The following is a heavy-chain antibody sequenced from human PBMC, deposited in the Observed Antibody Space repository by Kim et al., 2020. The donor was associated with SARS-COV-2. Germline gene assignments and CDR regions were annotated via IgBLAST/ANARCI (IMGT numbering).Heavy chain of an antibody. Sequence: SETLSLTCAVYGGSFSGYYWSWIRQPPGKGLEWIGEINHSGSTNYNPSLKSRVTISVDTSKNQFSLKLSSVTAADTAVYYCARDPVVPAAMRWFDPWGQGTLVTVSS. J-gene: IGHJ5*02. CDR2: INHSGST. V-gene: IGHV4-34*01. CDR3: ARDPVVPAAMRWFDP. D-gene: IGHD2-2*01. CDR1: GGSFSGYY.